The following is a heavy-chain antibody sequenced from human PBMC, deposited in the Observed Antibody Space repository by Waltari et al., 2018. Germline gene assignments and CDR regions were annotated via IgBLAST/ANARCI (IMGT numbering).Heavy chain of an antibody. V-gene: IGHV3-23*01. D-gene: IGHD1-20*01. Sequence: EVQLLDSGGGLVQPGGSLRLSCTTSGFTFNNYAMSWVRQAPGKGLEWVSCMGASGDSTCYADSVKGRFTISRDNSKNTLFLQMNSLRVDDTAIYYCAKKDWGLTGTGLFDYWGQGTLVTVSS. CDR3: AKKDWGLTGTGLFDY. J-gene: IGHJ4*02. CDR1: GFTFNNYA. CDR2: MGASGDST.